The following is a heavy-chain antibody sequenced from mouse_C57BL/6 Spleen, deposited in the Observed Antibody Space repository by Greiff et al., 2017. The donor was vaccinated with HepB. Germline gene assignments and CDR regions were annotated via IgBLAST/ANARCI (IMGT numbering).Heavy chain of an antibody. CDR1: GFTFSDYG. D-gene: IGHD2-1*01. V-gene: IGHV5-17*01. CDR2: ISSGSSTI. J-gene: IGHJ4*01. Sequence: EVQLKESGGGLVKPGGSLKLSCAASGFTFSDYGMHWVRQAPEKGLEWVAYISSGSSTIYYADTVKGRFTISRDNAKNTLFLQMTSLRSEDTAMYYCARLLPYGNYGPIYAMDYWGQGTSVTVSS. CDR3: ARLLPYGNYGPIYAMDY.